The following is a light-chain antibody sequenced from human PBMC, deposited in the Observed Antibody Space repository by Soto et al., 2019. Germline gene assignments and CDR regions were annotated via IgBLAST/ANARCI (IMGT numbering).Light chain of an antibody. CDR1: SSNIGKNY. V-gene: IGLV1-51*02. CDR3: GTWDSSLSVFV. Sequence: QSVLTQPPSVSAAPGQMVTFSCSGSSSNIGKNYVSWYQQVPGTAPKLLIYEDNKRRSGIPDRFSGSKSGTSATLGITGLQTGDEADYYCGTWDSSLSVFVFGTGTKLTVL. J-gene: IGLJ1*01. CDR2: EDN.